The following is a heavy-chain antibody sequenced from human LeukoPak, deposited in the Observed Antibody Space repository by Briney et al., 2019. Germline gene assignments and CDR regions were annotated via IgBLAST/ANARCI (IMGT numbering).Heavy chain of an antibody. D-gene: IGHD2-8*02. Sequence: PSETLSLTCTVSGGSVSSGGYYWSWIRQHPGKGLEWIGYIYYSGNTYYNPSLESRLTISLDTSTNRFSLKLGSVTAADTAVYYCATTGYYYYVDVWGKGTTVTVSS. V-gene: IGHV4-31*03. CDR2: IYYSGNT. CDR3: ATTGYYYYVDV. J-gene: IGHJ6*03. CDR1: GGSVSSGGYY.